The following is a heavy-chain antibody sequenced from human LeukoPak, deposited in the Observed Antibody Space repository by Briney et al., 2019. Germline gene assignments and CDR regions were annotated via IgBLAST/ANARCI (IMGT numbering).Heavy chain of an antibody. J-gene: IGHJ3*02. V-gene: IGHV3-23*01. CDR2: ISGSGGST. CDR3: AKVISGFFYDALDI. D-gene: IGHD3-22*01. Sequence: PGGSLRPSCAASGFTFRSYAMSWVRQAPGKGLEWVSAISGSGGSTYYADSVKGRFTISRDNSKKTLYLQMNSLRAEDTAVYYCAKVISGFFYDALDIWGQGTMVTVSS. CDR1: GFTFRSYA.